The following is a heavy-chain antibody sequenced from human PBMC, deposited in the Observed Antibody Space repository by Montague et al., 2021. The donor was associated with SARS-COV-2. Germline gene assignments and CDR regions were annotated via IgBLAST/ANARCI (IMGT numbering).Heavy chain of an antibody. CDR2: INQSGRT. CDR1: GGSFSGYY. Sequence: SETLSLTCAVYGGSFSGYYWSWIRQPPEKGLEWIGEINQSGRTNNSPSLKSRVIISVDTSKNQFSLKLSSVTAADTAVYYCARRGSSVWGVTVSAGLDYWGQGILVIVSS. V-gene: IGHV4-34*01. CDR3: ARRGSSVWGVTVSAGLDY. J-gene: IGHJ4*02. D-gene: IGHD3-10*01.